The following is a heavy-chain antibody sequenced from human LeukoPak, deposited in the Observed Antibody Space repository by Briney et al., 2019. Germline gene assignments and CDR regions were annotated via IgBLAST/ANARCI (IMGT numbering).Heavy chain of an antibody. CDR2: ISYDGSNK. V-gene: IGHV3-30*18. CDR3: AELGITMIGGV. D-gene: IGHD3-10*02. J-gene: IGHJ6*04. Sequence: GSLRLSCAASGFTFSSYGMHWVRQAPGKGLEWVAVISYDGSNKYYADSVKGRITISRDNAKNSLYLQMNSLRAEDTAVYYCAELGITMIGGVWGKGTTVTISS. CDR1: GFTFSSYG.